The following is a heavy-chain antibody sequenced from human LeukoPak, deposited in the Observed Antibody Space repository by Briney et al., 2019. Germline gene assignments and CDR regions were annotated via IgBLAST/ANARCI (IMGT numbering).Heavy chain of an antibody. CDR1: GGSISSYY. Sequence: SETLSLTCSVSGGSISSYYWSWIRQPPGKGLEWIGYIYYSGSINYNPSLKSRVIISVDTSKNQLSLKLSSVTAADTAVYYCVVGHNYFDYWGQGTLVTVSS. D-gene: IGHD2-15*01. V-gene: IGHV4-59*01. CDR3: VVGHNYFDY. CDR2: IYYSGSI. J-gene: IGHJ4*02.